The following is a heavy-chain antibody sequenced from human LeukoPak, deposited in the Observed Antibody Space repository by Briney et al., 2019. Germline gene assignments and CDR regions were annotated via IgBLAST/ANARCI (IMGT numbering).Heavy chain of an antibody. Sequence: GASVTVSCKASEYTFTRYYMHWVRQVPGQGLEWMGWINPNTGGTNYAQKFQGRVTMTRDTPITTAYMELRSLRSDDTAVYYCARGLGGSGSYFLTFDYWGQGTLVTVSS. CDR3: ARGLGGSGSYFLTFDY. D-gene: IGHD1-26*01. J-gene: IGHJ4*02. CDR1: EYTFTRYY. CDR2: INPNTGGT. V-gene: IGHV1-2*02.